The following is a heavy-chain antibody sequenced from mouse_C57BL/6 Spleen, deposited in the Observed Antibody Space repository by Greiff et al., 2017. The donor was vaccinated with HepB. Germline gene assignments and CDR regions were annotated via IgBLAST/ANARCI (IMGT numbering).Heavy chain of an antibody. J-gene: IGHJ4*01. V-gene: IGHV1-69*01. D-gene: IGHD1-2*01. CDR1: GYTFTSYW. Sequence: QVQLQQPGAELVMPGASVKLSCKASGYTFTSYWMHWVKQRPGQGLEWIGEIDPSDSYTNYNQKFKGKSTLTVDKSSSTAYMQRSSLTSEDSAVYYCARRGTAYAMDYWGQGTSVTVSS. CDR2: IDPSDSYT. CDR3: ARRGTAYAMDY.